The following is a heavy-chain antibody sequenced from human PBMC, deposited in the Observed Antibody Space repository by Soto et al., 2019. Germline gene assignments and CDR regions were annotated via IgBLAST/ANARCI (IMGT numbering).Heavy chain of an antibody. J-gene: IGHJ4*02. Sequence: GASVKVSCKASGYTFTNYGITWVRQAPGQGLEWMGWINADNGNTKYSQKFQGRVTITRDTSASTAYMELRSLRSDDTAVYYCARDHDYSNNYDYWGQGTLVTVSS. CDR1: GYTFTNYG. V-gene: IGHV1-18*01. D-gene: IGHD4-4*01. CDR2: INADNGNT. CDR3: ARDHDYSNNYDY.